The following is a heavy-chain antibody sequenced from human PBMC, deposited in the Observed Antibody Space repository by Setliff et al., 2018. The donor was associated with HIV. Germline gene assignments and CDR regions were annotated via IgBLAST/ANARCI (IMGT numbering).Heavy chain of an antibody. V-gene: IGHV1-46*01. CDR3: ARQRMTGSTFDFDY. J-gene: IGHJ4*02. CDR1: GGTFSSYA. D-gene: IGHD1-7*01. Sequence: ASVKVSCKASGGTFSSYAINWVRQAPGQGLEWMAIINPSGGSTTYAQRFQGRVTMTRDTSTNTVYMELSSLRSEDTAVYYCARQRMTGSTFDFDYWGQGTLVTVSS. CDR2: INPSGGST.